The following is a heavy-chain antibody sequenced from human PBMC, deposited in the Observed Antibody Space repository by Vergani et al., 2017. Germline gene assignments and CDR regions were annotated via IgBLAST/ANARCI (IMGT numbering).Heavy chain of an antibody. Sequence: QVQLVQSGTEVKKPGASVKVSCKASGYIFTSYGISWVRQAPGQGLEWLGWISAYNGNTKYAEKFQGRVTMTTDTSTSTAYMELRSLKSDDTAVYYCARDPTVITMVRGTDAYDMWGGGTMVVASA. CDR1: GYIFTSYG. V-gene: IGHV1-18*01. CDR2: ISAYNGNT. D-gene: IGHD3-10*01. J-gene: IGHJ3*02. CDR3: ARDPTVITMVRGTDAYDM.